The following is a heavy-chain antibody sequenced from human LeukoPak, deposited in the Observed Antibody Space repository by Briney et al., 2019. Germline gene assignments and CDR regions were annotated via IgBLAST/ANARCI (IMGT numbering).Heavy chain of an antibody. CDR2: IYYSGST. D-gene: IGHD4-17*01. CDR3: ARHVDYDPFFDY. J-gene: IGHJ4*02. Sequence: SETLSLTCTVSGGSISSYHWSWLRQPPGKGLEWIAYIYYSGSTNYNPSLKSRVTISVDTSKNQFSLKLNSVTAADTAVYYCARHVDYDPFFDYWGQGILVTVSS. CDR1: GGSISSYH. V-gene: IGHV4-59*08.